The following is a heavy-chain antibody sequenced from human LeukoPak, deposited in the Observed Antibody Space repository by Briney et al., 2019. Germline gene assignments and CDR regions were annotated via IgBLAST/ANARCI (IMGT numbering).Heavy chain of an antibody. CDR3: ARGYYDILTGWFPSDAFDI. Sequence: ASVKVSCKASGYTFTSYGISWVRQAPGQGLEWMGWISAYNVNTNYAQKLQGRVTMTTDTSTSTAYMELRSLRSDDTAVYYCARGYYDILTGWFPSDAFDIWGQGTMVTVSS. V-gene: IGHV1-18*04. J-gene: IGHJ3*02. CDR1: GYTFTSYG. CDR2: ISAYNVNT. D-gene: IGHD3-9*01.